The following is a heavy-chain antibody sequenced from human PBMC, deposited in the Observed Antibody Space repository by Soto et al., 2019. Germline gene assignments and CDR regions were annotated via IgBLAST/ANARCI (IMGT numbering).Heavy chain of an antibody. D-gene: IGHD5-12*01. J-gene: IGHJ4*02. V-gene: IGHV1-2*04. CDR2: VNPNSGGT. CDR3: VTSWVSNAVARATEYYLDY. Sequence: ASVKVSCKASGCTFTGYYIHWVRQAPGQGLEWMGWVNPNSGGTNYAQKFQGWVTMTRDTSISTAYMELSRLRSDDTAVYYCVTSWVSNAVARATEYYLDYCREETLVTV. CDR1: GCTFTGYY.